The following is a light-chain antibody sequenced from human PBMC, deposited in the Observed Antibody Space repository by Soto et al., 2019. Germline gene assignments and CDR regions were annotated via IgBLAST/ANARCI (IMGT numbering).Light chain of an antibody. CDR1: QSVSSN. CDR2: GAS. V-gene: IGKV3-15*01. J-gene: IGKJ4*01. Sequence: EVGMTQSPATLSVSPGERATLSCRASQSVSSNLAWYQQKPGQTPRLLMYGASTRATGIPARFSGSGSGTEFTLTISSLQSEDFAVYYCQQYHKWPQFTFG. CDR3: QQYHKWPQFT.